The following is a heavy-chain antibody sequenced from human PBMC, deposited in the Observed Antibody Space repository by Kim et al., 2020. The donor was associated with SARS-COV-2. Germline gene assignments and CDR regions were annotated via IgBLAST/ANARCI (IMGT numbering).Heavy chain of an antibody. D-gene: IGHD2-15*01. CDR3: AKGGGSIRYYIDY. CDR1: VFTFSSYA. V-gene: IGHV3-23*01. J-gene: IGHJ4*02. CDR2: ISSSGGNT. Sequence: GGSLRLSCAASVFTFSSYAMSWVRQAPGKGLEWVSTISSSGGNTYYADSVKGRFTISRDNSKNTLCLQMNSLRADDTAVYYCAKGGGSIRYYIDYWVQGT.